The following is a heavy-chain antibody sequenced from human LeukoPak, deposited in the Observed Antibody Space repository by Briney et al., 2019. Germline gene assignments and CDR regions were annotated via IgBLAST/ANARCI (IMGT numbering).Heavy chain of an antibody. Sequence: SETLSLTCTVSGGSICSSTYYWGWIRQPPGKGLEWIGSIYYSGSTYHNPTLKSRVTISVDTSKNQFSLKLNSVTAADTAVYYCATPYSGGYHGLDIWGQGTMVTVSS. D-gene: IGHD1-26*01. CDR1: GGSICSSTYY. V-gene: IGHV4-39*01. J-gene: IGHJ3*02. CDR3: ATPYSGGYHGLDI. CDR2: IYYSGST.